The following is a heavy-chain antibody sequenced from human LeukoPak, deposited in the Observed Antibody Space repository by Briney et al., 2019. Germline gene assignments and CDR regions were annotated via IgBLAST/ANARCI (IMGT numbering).Heavy chain of an antibody. Sequence: ASVKVSCKASGYTFTSYYMHWVRQAPGQGLEWMGIINPSGGSTSYAQKFQGRVTMTRDTSTSTVYMEVSSLRSEDTAVYYCARDLVRRSYYYGMDVWGQGTTVTVSS. CDR3: ARDLVRRSYYYGMDV. J-gene: IGHJ6*02. CDR1: GYTFTSYY. D-gene: IGHD1-26*01. V-gene: IGHV1-46*01. CDR2: INPSGGST.